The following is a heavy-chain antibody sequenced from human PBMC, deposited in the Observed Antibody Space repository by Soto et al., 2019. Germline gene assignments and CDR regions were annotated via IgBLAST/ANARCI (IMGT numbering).Heavy chain of an antibody. CDR1: GGSIRSDGHY. CDR3: AKFGREAFDV. V-gene: IGHV4-31*03. CDR2: ISYSGST. J-gene: IGHJ3*01. Sequence: QVQLQESGPGLVKPSQTMSLTCTVSGGSIRSDGHYWNWVRQHPEKGLEWIAYISYSGSTFHNPSLKSRVTISTDTSKNQFSLTLSSVTAADTAVYYCAKFGREAFDVWGQGTAVTVSS. D-gene: IGHD3-3*01.